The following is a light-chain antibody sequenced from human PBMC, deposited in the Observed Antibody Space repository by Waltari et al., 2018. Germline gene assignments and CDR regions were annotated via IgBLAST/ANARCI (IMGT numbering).Light chain of an antibody. CDR3: NSRDTRGNHFVV. CDR2: AKD. V-gene: IGLV3-19*01. CDR1: HLRSYY. Sequence: SSELTQDPAVSVALGQTVRITCQGDHLRSYYVSWYQQKPGQAPMLVIYAKDNRPSGIPERFSGSSSGNIASLTITGAQAEDEADYYCNSRDTRGNHFVVFGGGTKLTVL. J-gene: IGLJ2*01.